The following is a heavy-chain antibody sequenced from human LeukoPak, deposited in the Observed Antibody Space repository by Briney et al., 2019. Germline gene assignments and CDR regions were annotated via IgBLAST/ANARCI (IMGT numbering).Heavy chain of an antibody. V-gene: IGHV4-59*01. CDR3: AREGYCSGGTCSNWFDP. J-gene: IGHJ5*02. Sequence: KTSETLSLTCTVSGGSISNYYWSWIRQPPGKGLEWIGYIHYSGSTNYNPSLKSRVTISVDTSKNQFSLKLSSVTAADTAVYYCAREGYCSGGTCSNWFDPWGQGTLVTVSS. D-gene: IGHD2-15*01. CDR1: GGSISNYY. CDR2: IHYSGST.